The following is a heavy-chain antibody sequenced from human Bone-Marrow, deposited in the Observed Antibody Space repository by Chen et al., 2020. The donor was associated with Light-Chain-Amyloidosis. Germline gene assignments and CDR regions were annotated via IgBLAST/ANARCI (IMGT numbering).Heavy chain of an antibody. CDR3: ARDQVEYKFFYYMDV. J-gene: IGHJ6*03. Sequence: GLVKPGGSLRLSCAASGFTFASYTMNWVRQAPGKGLEWVSSIDSSGTYINYADSTRGRFSISRDNANNSLYLQITSLRAEDTAVYYCARDQVEYKFFYYMDVWGKGTTVTVSS. V-gene: IGHV3-21*06. D-gene: IGHD6-6*01. CDR1: GFTFASYT. CDR2: IDSSGTYI.